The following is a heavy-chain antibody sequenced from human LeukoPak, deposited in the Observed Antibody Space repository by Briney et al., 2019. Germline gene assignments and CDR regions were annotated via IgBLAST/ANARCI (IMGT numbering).Heavy chain of an antibody. CDR3: ASGGTGTTYYYYYYMDV. J-gene: IGHJ6*03. CDR2: IIPIFGTA. Sequence: SVKVSCKASGGTFSSYAISWVRQAPGQGLEWMGGIIPIFGTANYAQKFQGRVTITTDESTSTAYMELSSLRSEDTAVYYCASGGTGTTYYYYYYMDVWGKGTTVTVSS. CDR1: GGTFSSYA. D-gene: IGHD1-7*01. V-gene: IGHV1-69*05.